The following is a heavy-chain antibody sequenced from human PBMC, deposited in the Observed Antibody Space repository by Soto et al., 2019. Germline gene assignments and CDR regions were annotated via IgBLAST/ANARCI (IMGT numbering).Heavy chain of an antibody. CDR1: GCSFTSGGYY. D-gene: IGHD2-8*02. J-gene: IGHJ4*02. CDR3: ARATSFSGHHGY. V-gene: IGHV4-31*03. Sequence: QLQLQESGPGLVKPSQTLSLACTVSGCSFTSGGYYWSWIRKLPGKGLEWIGYIYYSGSTYYNPSLKCCFTISLDTSKNQFSLKLSSVTAADTAVYYCARATSFSGHHGYCGQGNLVTVSS. CDR2: IYYSGST.